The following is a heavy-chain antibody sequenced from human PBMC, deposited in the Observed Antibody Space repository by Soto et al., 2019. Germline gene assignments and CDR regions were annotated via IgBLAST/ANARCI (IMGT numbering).Heavy chain of an antibody. J-gene: IGHJ4*01. D-gene: IGHD3-22*01. Sequence: QIQLVQSGAEVKKPGASVKVSCKASGYTYNIYGINWVRQAPGQGLEWMGWISAFNGKTNYSQNGQGIVTMTTDTSRSTAYVELRRLRSAYTAVYYSEGDRVPKSSGLFPFSYWGHGTPVTVSS. CDR2: ISAFNGKT. CDR3: EGDRVPKSSGLFPFSY. V-gene: IGHV1-18*01. CDR1: GYTYNIYG.